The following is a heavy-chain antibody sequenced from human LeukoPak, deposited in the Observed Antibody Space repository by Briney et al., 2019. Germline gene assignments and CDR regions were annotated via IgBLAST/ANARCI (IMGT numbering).Heavy chain of an antibody. V-gene: IGHV4-39*02. D-gene: IGHD4-11*01. CDR3: ARDYSNQRGYDY. CDR2: IYYSGST. Sequence: SETLSLTCTVSGGSISSSSYYWGWIRQPPGKGLEWIGSIYYSGSTYYNPSLKSRVTISVDTSKNQFSLKLSSVTAADTAVYYCARDYSNQRGYDYWGQGTLVTVSS. J-gene: IGHJ4*02. CDR1: GGSISSSSYY.